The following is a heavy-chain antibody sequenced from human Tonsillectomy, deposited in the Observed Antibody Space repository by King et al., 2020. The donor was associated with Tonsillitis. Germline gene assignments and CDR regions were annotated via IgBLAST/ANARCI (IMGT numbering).Heavy chain of an antibody. CDR1: GGSIRSSSFY. V-gene: IGHV4-39*01. CDR3: ARHVDSGYYDSSTYYGYFDS. J-gene: IGHJ4*02. CDR2: IYYSGSS. D-gene: IGHD3-22*01. Sequence: LQLQESGPGLVKPSETLSLTCTVSGGSIRSSSFYWGWIRQPPGKGLEWIGFIYYSGSSYYNPSLKSRVTISVDTSKNQFSLKLSSVTAADTAVYYCARHVDSGYYDSSTYYGYFDSWGQGTPVTVSS.